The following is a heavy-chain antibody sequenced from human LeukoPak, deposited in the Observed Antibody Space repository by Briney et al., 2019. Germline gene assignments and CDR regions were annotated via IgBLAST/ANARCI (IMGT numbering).Heavy chain of an antibody. CDR1: GYTFTGYY. Sequence: GASVKVSCKASGYTFTGYYMHWVRQAPGQGLEWMGWINPNSGGTNYAQKFQGRVTMTRDTSISTAYMELSRPRSDDTAVYYCARVTGSIAARLPFDYWGQGTLVTVSS. V-gene: IGHV1-2*02. CDR3: ARVTGSIAARLPFDY. J-gene: IGHJ4*02. CDR2: INPNSGGT. D-gene: IGHD6-6*01.